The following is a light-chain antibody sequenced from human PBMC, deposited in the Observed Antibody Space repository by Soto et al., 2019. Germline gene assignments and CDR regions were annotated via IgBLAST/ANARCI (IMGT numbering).Light chain of an antibody. CDR1: SSDVGAYNH. Sequence: SVLTQPASVSGSSGQSITISCTGTSSDVGAYNHVSWYQHHPGKAPKLMIYDVSSRPSGVSNRFSGSKSGNTASLTISGLQAEDETDYYCCSYTTSTTYVFGTGTKVTVL. CDR3: CSYTTSTTYV. V-gene: IGLV2-14*03. CDR2: DVS. J-gene: IGLJ1*01.